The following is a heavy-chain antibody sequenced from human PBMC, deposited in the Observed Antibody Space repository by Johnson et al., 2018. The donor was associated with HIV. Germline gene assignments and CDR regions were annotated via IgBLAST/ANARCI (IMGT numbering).Heavy chain of an antibody. CDR2: ISGSGGST. CDR1: GFTFSSYA. D-gene: IGHD3-10*01. V-gene: IGHV3-23*04. CDR3: ARDLEFGPRLSAFDI. J-gene: IGHJ3*02. Sequence: EVQLVESGGVVVQPGGSLRLSCAASGFTFSSYAMSWVRQAPGKGLEWVSAISGSGGSTYYADSVKGRFTISRDNSKNTLYLRTNSLRAEDTAVYYCARDLEFGPRLSAFDIWGQGTMVTVSS.